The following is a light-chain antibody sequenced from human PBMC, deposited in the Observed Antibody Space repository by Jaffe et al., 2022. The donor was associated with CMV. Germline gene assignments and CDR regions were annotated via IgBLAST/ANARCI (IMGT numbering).Light chain of an antibody. V-gene: IGKV1-39*01. J-gene: IGKJ2*01. Sequence: DIQMTQSPSSLSPSVGDRVTITCRASQSISSYLNWYQQKPGKAPKLLIYAASSLQSGVPSRFSGSGSGTDFTLTISSLQPEDFATYYCQQSYATSRTFGQGTKLEIK. CDR2: AAS. CDR1: QSISSY. CDR3: QQSYATSRT.